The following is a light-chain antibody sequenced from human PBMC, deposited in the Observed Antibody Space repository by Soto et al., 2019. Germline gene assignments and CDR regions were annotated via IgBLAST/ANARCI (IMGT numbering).Light chain of an antibody. Sequence: QSALTQPASVSGSPGQSITISCTATSSDVGGYNYVSWYQQHPGKAPKLLIYEVTNRPSGVSNRFSGSKSGNTASLTISGLQAEDEADYFCSSYTSTITPVFGGGTKLTVL. J-gene: IGLJ2*01. CDR2: EVT. CDR3: SSYTSTITPV. CDR1: SSDVGGYNY. V-gene: IGLV2-14*01.